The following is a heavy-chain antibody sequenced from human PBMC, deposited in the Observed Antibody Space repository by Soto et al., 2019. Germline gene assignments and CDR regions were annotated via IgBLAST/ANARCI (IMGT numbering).Heavy chain of an antibody. CDR1: GFTFSNAW. CDR2: INSKTDGETT. J-gene: IGHJ4*02. CDR3: TIFSYSTN. V-gene: IGHV3-15*01. Sequence: EVQLVESGGSLVKPGGFRRLSCAASGFTFSNAWMNWVRQAPGKGLEWVGRINSKTDGETTDYAAPVEGRFTISRDDSKNTLYLQMNSLKSEDTAVYYCTIFSYSTNWGQGTLVTVSS. D-gene: IGHD6-13*01.